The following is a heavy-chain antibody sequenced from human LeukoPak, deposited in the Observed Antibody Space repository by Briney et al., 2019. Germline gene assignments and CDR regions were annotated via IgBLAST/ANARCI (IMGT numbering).Heavy chain of an antibody. CDR1: GVSLSNYG. Sequence: RSGGSLRLSCATSGVSLSNYGMLWVRQAPGKGLEWLAFIRYDGVNKFYGDSVKGRFTISRDNSRDILYLQMSSLRVADTAIYYCAKDRRSGEFYGGPIDTWGQGVLVTVSS. V-gene: IGHV3-30*02. J-gene: IGHJ5*02. CDR3: AKDRRSGEFYGGPIDT. D-gene: IGHD3-10*01. CDR2: IRYDGVNK.